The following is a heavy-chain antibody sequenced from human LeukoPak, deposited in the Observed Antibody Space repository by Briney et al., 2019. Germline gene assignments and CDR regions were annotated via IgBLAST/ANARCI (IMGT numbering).Heavy chain of an antibody. V-gene: IGHV3-21*01. D-gene: IGHD3-3*02. CDR1: GFTFSSYS. J-gene: IGHJ6*02. CDR2: ISSSSSYI. CDR3: ARDPPIYQGISSYYYGMDV. Sequence: GGSLRLSCAASGFTFSSYSMNWVRQAPGKGLEWASSISSSSSYIYYADSVKGRFTISRDNAKNSLYLQMNSLRAEDTAVYYCARDPPIYQGISSYYYGMDVWGQGTTVTVSS.